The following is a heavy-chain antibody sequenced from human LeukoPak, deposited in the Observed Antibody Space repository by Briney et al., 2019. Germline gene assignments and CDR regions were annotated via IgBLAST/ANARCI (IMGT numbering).Heavy chain of an antibody. J-gene: IGHJ5*02. CDR2: MNPNSGNT. Sequence: GASVKVSCKASGYTFTSYDINWVRQATGQGLEWMGWMNPNSGNTGYAQKFQGRVTMTRNTSISTAYMELSSLRSEDTAVYYCARDNGFWSGYYKYNWFDPWGQGTLVTVSS. D-gene: IGHD3-3*01. CDR1: GYTFTSYD. CDR3: ARDNGFWSGYYKYNWFDP. V-gene: IGHV1-8*01.